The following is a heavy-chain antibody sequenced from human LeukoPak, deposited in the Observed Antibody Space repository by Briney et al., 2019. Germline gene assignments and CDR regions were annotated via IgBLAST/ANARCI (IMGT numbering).Heavy chain of an antibody. CDR1: GDRVSSNSVT. J-gene: IGHJ5*02. Sequence: SQTLSLTCAISGDRVSSNSVTLNWIRQSPSRGLEWLGRTYYRSTWYNDYAVSVRGRITVNPDTSKNQFSLHLNSVTPEDTAVYYCARRLTQYDCFDPWGQGIPVTVSS. CDR2: TYYRSTWYN. CDR3: ARRLTQYDCFDP. D-gene: IGHD2-2*01. V-gene: IGHV6-1*01.